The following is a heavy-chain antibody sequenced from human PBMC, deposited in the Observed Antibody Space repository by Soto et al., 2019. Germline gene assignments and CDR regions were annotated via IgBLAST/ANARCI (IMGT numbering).Heavy chain of an antibody. CDR1: GLSLSGYA. V-gene: IGHV3-23*01. J-gene: IGHJ5*01. Sequence: EVQLMESGGGLVQPGESLRLSCVVSGLSLSGYALSWVRQAPGKGLEWVSAVSGSGGTTYYADSVKGRFTISRDNSKNTLYLQMNRLRVEDTAKYFCAKDGRRVGPTLNWLDSWGQGTQVTVTS. CDR2: VSGSGGTT. D-gene: IGHD1-26*01. CDR3: AKDGRRVGPTLNWLDS.